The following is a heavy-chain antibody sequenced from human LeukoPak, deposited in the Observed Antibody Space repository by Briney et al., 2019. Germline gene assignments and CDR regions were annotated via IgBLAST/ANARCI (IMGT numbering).Heavy chain of an antibody. CDR1: GGTFSSYA. J-gene: IGHJ5*02. D-gene: IGHD2-2*01. CDR2: IIPIFGTA. V-gene: IGHV1-69*13. CDR3: ACVQLPNRGFLDP. Sequence: SVKVSCKASGGTFSSYAISWVRQAPGQGLEWMGGIIPIFGTANYAQKFQGRVTITADESTSTAYMELSSLRSEDTAVYYCACVQLPNRGFLDPWGQGTLVTVSS.